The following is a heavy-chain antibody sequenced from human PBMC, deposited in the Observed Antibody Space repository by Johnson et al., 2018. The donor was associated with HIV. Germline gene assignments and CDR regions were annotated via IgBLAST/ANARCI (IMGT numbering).Heavy chain of an antibody. V-gene: IGHV3-30*02. D-gene: IGHD6-13*01. CDR1: GFTFSYYG. Sequence: QVQLVESGGGVAQPGGSLRLSCAAFGFTFSYYGMHWVRQVQGKGLEWLAFIRLAGNNEYYGDSVRARFPISRDNSNNPLYLQMNRLRSDDTSVYYCAKDEAQTLVSAGTDAFDFWGQGTVVTVS. CDR3: AKDEAQTLVSAGTDAFDF. J-gene: IGHJ3*01. CDR2: IRLAGNNE.